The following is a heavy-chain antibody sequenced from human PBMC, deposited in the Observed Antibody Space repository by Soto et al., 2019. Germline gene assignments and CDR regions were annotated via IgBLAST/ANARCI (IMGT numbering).Heavy chain of an antibody. Sequence: GESLKISCAASGFTFSSYWMHWVRQAPGKGLVWVSRINSDGSSTSYADSVKGRFTISRDNAKNTLYLQMNSLRAEDTAVYYCAREHNPQSRNDAFDIWGQGTMVTVSS. CDR3: AREHNPQSRNDAFDI. V-gene: IGHV3-74*01. J-gene: IGHJ3*02. CDR1: GFTFSSYW. CDR2: INSDGSST.